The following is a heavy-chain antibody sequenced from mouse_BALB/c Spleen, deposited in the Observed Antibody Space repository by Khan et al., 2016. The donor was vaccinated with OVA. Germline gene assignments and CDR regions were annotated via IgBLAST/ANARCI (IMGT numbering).Heavy chain of an antibody. CDR2: INPSNGYT. J-gene: IGHJ3*01. CDR3: VRDGAYRRSDGWFAY. V-gene: IGHV1-4*01. Sequence: VQLQQSGAELARPGASVKMSCKASGYTFTSYTIHWIKKRPGQGLEWIGYINPSNGYTNYNQKFKDKATLTTDKSSTTAYLQLSSLTSDDSAVYNCVRDGAYRRSDGWFAYWGQGTLVTVSA. CDR1: GYTFTSYT. D-gene: IGHD2-10*01.